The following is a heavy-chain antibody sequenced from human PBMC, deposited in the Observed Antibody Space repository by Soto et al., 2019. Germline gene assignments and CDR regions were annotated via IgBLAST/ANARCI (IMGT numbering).Heavy chain of an antibody. CDR3: ARGGSLYWYFDL. J-gene: IGHJ2*01. CDR2: INAGNGNT. V-gene: IGHV1-3*01. Sequence: QVQLVQSGAEVKKPGASVKVSCKASGYTFTNYAMHWVRQAPGQRLEWMGWINAGNGNTKYSQKIQGRVTITRDTSASTAYMVLSSLRSEDTAVYYCARGGSLYWYFDLWGRGTLVTVSS. D-gene: IGHD1-26*01. CDR1: GYTFTNYA.